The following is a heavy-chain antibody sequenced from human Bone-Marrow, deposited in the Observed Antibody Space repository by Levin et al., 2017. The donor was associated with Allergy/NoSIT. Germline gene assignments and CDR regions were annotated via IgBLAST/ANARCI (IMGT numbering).Heavy chain of an antibody. CDR1: GFTFSVYG. V-gene: IGHV3-23*01. J-gene: IGHJ4*02. Sequence: PGGSLRLSCAASGFTFSVYGMGWVRQAPGKGLEWVSGISNSGVSTYFAGSVKGRFTISRDNSKNTVFLQMDSLRVEDTAVYYCARARPGIAVAEVGSWGQGTLVTVSS. CDR2: ISNSGVST. D-gene: IGHD6-19*01. CDR3: ARARPGIAVAEVGS.